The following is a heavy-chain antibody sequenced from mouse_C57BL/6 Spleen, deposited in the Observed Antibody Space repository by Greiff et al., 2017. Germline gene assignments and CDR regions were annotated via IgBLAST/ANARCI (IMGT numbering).Heavy chain of an antibody. V-gene: IGHV5-4*01. CDR3: ARDSPYDYDVGYYFDY. CDR2: ISDGGSYT. J-gene: IGHJ2*01. CDR1: GFTFSSYA. D-gene: IGHD2-4*01. Sequence: EVQLVESGGGLVKPGGSLKLSCAASGFTFSSYAMSWVRQTPEKRLEWVATISDGGSYTYYPDNVKGRFTISRDNAKNNLYLQMSHLKSEDTAMYYCARDSPYDYDVGYYFDYWGQGTTLTVSS.